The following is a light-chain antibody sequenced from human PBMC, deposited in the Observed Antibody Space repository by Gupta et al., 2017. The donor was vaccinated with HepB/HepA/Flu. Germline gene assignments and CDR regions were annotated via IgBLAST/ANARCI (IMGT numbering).Light chain of an antibody. V-gene: IGKV3-20*01. CDR3: QQYGSSPRS. Sequence: ELVFTQSPGTVSLSPGERATLSCRASQSVSSSYLAWYQQKPGQAPRLLIYGASSRATGIPDRFSGSGSGTDFTLTISRLEPEDFAVYYCQQYGSSPRSFGQGTKLEIK. CDR1: QSVSSSY. CDR2: GAS. J-gene: IGKJ2*04.